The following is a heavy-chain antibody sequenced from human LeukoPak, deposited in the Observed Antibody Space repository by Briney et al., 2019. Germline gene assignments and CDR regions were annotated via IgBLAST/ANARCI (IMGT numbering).Heavy chain of an antibody. CDR2: ISWDSGSS. CDR1: GFRFDDYT. V-gene: IGHV3-9*01. Sequence: GGSLRLSCAASGFRFDDYTIHWVRQVPGKGLEGVSGISWDSGSSAYADSVRGRFTISRDNAKNALYLQMNSLRAEDTAVYYCAKAMRELRWDAFDIWGRGTMVTVSS. J-gene: IGHJ3*02. CDR3: AKAMRELRWDAFDI. D-gene: IGHD1-26*01.